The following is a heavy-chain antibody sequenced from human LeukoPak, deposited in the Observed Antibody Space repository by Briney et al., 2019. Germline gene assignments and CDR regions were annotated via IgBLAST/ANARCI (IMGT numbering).Heavy chain of an antibody. CDR3: ARGYKPAYSTGWSIFDY. V-gene: IGHV1-46*01. CDR1: GYTFTGYY. CDR2: INPSGGST. Sequence: GASVKVSCKASGYTFTGYYMHWVRQAPGQGLEWMGIINPSGGSTSYAQKFQGRVTMTRNTSVDTAYMELSSLKCDDTAVYYCARGYKPAYSTGWSIFDYWGQGTLVAVSS. J-gene: IGHJ4*02. D-gene: IGHD6-19*01.